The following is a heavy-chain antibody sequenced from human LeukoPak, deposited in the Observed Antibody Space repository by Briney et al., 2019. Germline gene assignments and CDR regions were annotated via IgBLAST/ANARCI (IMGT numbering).Heavy chain of an antibody. Sequence: ASVKVSCKASGYTFTSDYMNWVRQAPGQGLEWMGIVHSSGGVIKYAQEFQDRLNVTRDTSTSTIYMELSSLRSEDTAVYYCAGSSHQRNWFDPWGQGTLVIVSS. V-gene: IGHV1-46*01. CDR3: AGSSHQRNWFDP. CDR2: VHSSGGVI. CDR1: GYTFTSDY. J-gene: IGHJ5*02. D-gene: IGHD1-26*01.